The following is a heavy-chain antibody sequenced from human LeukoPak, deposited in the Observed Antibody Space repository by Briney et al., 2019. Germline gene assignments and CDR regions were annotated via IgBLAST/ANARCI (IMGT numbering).Heavy chain of an antibody. D-gene: IGHD2-2*01. CDR3: ARTRIPAQYCSSTSCYAFDI. V-gene: IGHV4-61*01. CDR2: IYYSGST. J-gene: IGHJ3*02. Sequence: PSETLSLTCTVSGGSISSGSYYWSWIRQPPGKGLEWIGYIYYSGSTNYNPSLKSRVTISVDTSKNQFSLKLSSVTAADTAVYYCARTRIPAQYCSSTSCYAFDIWGQGTMVTVSS. CDR1: GGSISSGSYY.